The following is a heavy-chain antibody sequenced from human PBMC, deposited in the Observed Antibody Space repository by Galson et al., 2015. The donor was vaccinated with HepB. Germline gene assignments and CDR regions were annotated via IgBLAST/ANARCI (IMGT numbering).Heavy chain of an antibody. V-gene: IGHV1-8*01. J-gene: IGHJ4*02. Sequence: SVKVSCKASGYTFTSYDINWVRQATGQGLEWMGWMNPNSGNTGYAQKFQGRVTMTRNTSISTAYMELSSLRSEDTAVYYCAREMTAGTSHFDYWGQGTLVTVSS. CDR1: GYTFTSYD. CDR2: MNPNSGNT. CDR3: AREMTAGTSHFDY. D-gene: IGHD6-13*01.